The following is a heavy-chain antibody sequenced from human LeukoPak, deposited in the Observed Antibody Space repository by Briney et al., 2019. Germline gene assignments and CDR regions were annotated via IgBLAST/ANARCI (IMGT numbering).Heavy chain of an antibody. Sequence: GGSLRLSCAASGFTFNIYSMSWVRQAPGKGLEWVSYISSSSSSIEYADSVKGRFTISRDNAKNLMYLQMNNLRGEDTAVYYCARDPVTADPPDAFDIWGQGTMVTVSS. V-gene: IGHV3-48*01. J-gene: IGHJ3*02. D-gene: IGHD2-21*02. CDR2: ISSSSSSI. CDR3: ARDPVTADPPDAFDI. CDR1: GFTFNIYS.